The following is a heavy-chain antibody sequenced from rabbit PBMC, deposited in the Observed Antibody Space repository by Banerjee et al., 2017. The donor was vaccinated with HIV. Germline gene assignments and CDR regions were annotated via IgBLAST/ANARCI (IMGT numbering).Heavy chain of an antibody. CDR2: IDATSAST. CDR1: GFDFSSSYW. Sequence: SLTCTASGFDFSSSYWICWVRQAPWKGLDWIGYIDATSASTYYASWVNGRFTISKTSSTTVTLQMTSLTAADTATYFCARESPASSTWGLWGQGTLVTVS. D-gene: IGHD1-1*01. J-gene: IGHJ4*01. CDR3: ARESPASSTWGL. V-gene: IGHV1S45*01.